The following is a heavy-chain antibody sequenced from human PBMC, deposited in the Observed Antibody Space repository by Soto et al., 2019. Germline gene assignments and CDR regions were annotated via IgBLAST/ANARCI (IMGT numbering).Heavy chain of an antibody. Sequence: SETLSLTCTVSGGSITSYYWGWIRQSAGKGLEWIGRIYQTGDSNYNPSLKRRVTMSVDTSKNQVSLRLTSVTAEDTDTYYCARDMRIFGGIDVWGQGTTVT. CDR2: IYQTGDS. CDR1: GGSITSYY. CDR3: ARDMRIFGGIDV. D-gene: IGHD3-3*02. V-gene: IGHV4-4*07. J-gene: IGHJ6*02.